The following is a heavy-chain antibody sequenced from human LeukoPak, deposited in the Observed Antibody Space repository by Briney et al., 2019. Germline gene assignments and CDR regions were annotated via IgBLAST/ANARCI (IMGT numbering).Heavy chain of an antibody. D-gene: IGHD3-3*01. Sequence: GGSLRLSCAASGFTFSSYEMNWVRQAPGKGLEWVSYISSSGSTIYYADSVKGRFTISRENAKNSLYLQMNSLRAEDTAVYYCARVTMDYYYMDVWGKGTTVTVSS. CDR3: ARVTMDYYYMDV. CDR1: GFTFSSYE. V-gene: IGHV3-48*03. J-gene: IGHJ6*03. CDR2: ISSSGSTI.